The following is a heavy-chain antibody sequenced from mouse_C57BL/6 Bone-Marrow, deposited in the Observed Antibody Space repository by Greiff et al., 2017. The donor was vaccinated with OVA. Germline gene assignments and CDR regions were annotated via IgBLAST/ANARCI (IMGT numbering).Heavy chain of an antibody. CDR3: TRELTGTLFAY. J-gene: IGHJ3*01. Sequence: VQLQESGAELVRPGASVTLSCKASGYTFTDYEMHWVKQTPVHGLAWIGAIDPETGGTAYNQKFKGKAILTADKSSSTAYMELRSLTSEDSAVYYCTRELTGTLFAYWGQGTLVTVSA. D-gene: IGHD4-1*01. V-gene: IGHV1-15*01. CDR2: IDPETGGT. CDR1: GYTFTDYE.